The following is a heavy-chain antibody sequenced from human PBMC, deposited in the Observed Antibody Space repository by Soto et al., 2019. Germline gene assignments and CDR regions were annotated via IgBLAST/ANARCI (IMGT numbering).Heavy chain of an antibody. CDR2: NYDTGISGYTPST. CDR3: ARGEDAFFYYGLAA. J-gene: IGHJ6*02. V-gene: IGHV4-59*01. CDR1: GGPITSTY. Sequence: PSETLPLTGTGAGGPITSTYSRWIRRGPGRGLEWIAYNYDTGISGYTPSTSYNPSLKSRVTMSVDASKSQFSLQLTSVTAADTAVYYCARGEDAFFYYGLAAGGQGIPVTGS.